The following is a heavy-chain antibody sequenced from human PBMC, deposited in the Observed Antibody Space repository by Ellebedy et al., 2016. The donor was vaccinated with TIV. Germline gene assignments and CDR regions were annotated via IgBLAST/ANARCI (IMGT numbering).Heavy chain of an antibody. CDR1: GFTFSSYW. CDR3: VRGWYSSGHCDVFAM. Sequence: GESLKISXAASGFTFSSYWMSWVRQAPGKGLEWVANIKQDGSEKYYVDSVKGRFTISRDNAKNSLYLQMNSLRAEDTAVYYCVRGWYSSGHCDVFAMWGQGTIVTVSS. D-gene: IGHD6-19*01. V-gene: IGHV3-7*01. CDR2: IKQDGSEK. J-gene: IGHJ3*02.